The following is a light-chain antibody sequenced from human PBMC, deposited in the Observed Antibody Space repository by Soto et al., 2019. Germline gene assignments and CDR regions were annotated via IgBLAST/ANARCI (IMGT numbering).Light chain of an antibody. CDR2: AAS. CDR1: ETIASY. J-gene: IGKJ1*01. V-gene: IGKV1-39*01. CDR3: QQTYNPPRT. Sequence: DIQMTQSPSSLSASVGDRFTITCRASETIASYLNWYQQRPGKAPKLLIYAASSLQSGVPSRFGGSGSGTDFTLTITSLQPEDFATYYCQQTYNPPRTFGQGTRL.